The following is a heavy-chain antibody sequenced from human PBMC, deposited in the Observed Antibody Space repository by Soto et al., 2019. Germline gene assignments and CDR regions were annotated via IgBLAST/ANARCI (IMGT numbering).Heavy chain of an antibody. CDR3: ARSWETMVRGVIKAYYFDY. V-gene: IGHV4-59*08. CDR2: IYYSGST. J-gene: IGHJ4*02. CDR1: GGSISSYY. Sequence: SETLSLTCTVSGGSISSYYWSWIRQPPGKGLEWIGYIYYSGSTNYNPSLKSRVTISVDTSKNQFSLKLSSVTAADTAVYYCARSWETMVRGVIKAYYFDYWGQGTLVTVSS. D-gene: IGHD3-10*01.